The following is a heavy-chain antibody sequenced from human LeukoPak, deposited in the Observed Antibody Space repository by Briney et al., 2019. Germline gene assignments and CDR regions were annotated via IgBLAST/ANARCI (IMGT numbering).Heavy chain of an antibody. J-gene: IGHJ4*02. CDR1: GFTFSSYS. Sequence: PGGSLRLSCAASGFTFSSYSMNWVRQAPGKGLEWVSYISSSSSTIYYADSVKGRFTISRDNAKNSLYLQMNSLRAEDTAVYYCARDLEGIAAAGRKGDYWGQGTLVTVSS. D-gene: IGHD6-13*01. CDR3: ARDLEGIAAAGRKGDY. V-gene: IGHV3-48*01. CDR2: ISSSSSTI.